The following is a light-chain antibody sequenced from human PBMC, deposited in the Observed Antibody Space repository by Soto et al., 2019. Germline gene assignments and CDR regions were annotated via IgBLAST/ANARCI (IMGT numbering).Light chain of an antibody. CDR3: QTWATGIVV. V-gene: IGLV4-69*01. J-gene: IGLJ3*02. Sequence: QLVLTRSPSASASLGASVKLTCTLSSGHSSYAIAWHQQQPEKGPRYLMKLNSDGSHSKGDGIPDRFSGSTSGAERYLTISSLQSEDEADYYCQTWATGIVVFGGGTKLTVL. CDR1: SGHSSYA. CDR2: LNSDGSH.